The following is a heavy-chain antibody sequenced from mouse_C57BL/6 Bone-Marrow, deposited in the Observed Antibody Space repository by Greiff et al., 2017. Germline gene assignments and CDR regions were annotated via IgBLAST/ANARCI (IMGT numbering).Heavy chain of an antibody. J-gene: IGHJ2*01. Sequence: EVQLQESGAELVRPGSSVKMSCKTSGYTFTSYGINWVKQRPGQGLEWIGYIYIGNGYTEYNEKFKGKATLTSDTSSSTAYMQLSSLTSEDSAIYFCVGGDYYSNCPFDYWGQGTTLTVSS. D-gene: IGHD2-5*01. CDR1: GYTFTSYG. CDR2: IYIGNGYT. V-gene: IGHV1-58*01. CDR3: VGGDYYSNCPFDY.